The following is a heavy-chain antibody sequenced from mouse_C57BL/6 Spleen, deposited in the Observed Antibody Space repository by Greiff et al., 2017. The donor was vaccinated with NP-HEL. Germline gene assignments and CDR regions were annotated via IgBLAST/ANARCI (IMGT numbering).Heavy chain of an antibody. CDR2: NDPSDSYT. J-gene: IGHJ3*01. CDR1: GYTFTSYW. D-gene: IGHD4-1*01. V-gene: IGHV1-69*01. Sequence: QVQLQQPGAELVMPGASVKLSCKASGYTFTSYWMHWVKQRPGQGLEWIGENDPSDSYTNYNQKFKGKSTLTVDKSSSTAYMQLSSLTSEDSAVYYCATNWDGFAYWGQGTLVTVSA. CDR3: ATNWDGFAY.